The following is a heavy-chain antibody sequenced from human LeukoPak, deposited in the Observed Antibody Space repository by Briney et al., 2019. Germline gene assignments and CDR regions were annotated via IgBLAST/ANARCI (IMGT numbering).Heavy chain of an antibody. CDR3: ARGGVDTAKPYDY. D-gene: IGHD5-18*01. CDR2: ISSNGGST. V-gene: IGHV3-64*01. CDR1: GFTFSSYA. J-gene: IGHJ4*02. Sequence: GGSLRLSCAASGFTFSSYAMHWVRQAPGKGLEYVSAISSNGGSTYYANSVKGRFTISRDNSKNTLYLQMGSLRAEDMAVYYCARGGVDTAKPYDYWGQGTLVTVSS.